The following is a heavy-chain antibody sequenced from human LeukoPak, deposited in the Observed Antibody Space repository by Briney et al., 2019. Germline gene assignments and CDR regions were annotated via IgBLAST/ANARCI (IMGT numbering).Heavy chain of an antibody. Sequence: PGGSLRLSCAASGFTFSSYAMSWVRQAPGKGLEWVSAISGSGGSTYYADSVKGRFTISRDNSKNTLYLQMNSLRAEDTAVYYCAKGSYDILTGYYPNWFDPWGQGTLVTVSS. CDR3: AKGSYDILTGYYPNWFDP. CDR1: GFTFSSYA. D-gene: IGHD3-9*01. J-gene: IGHJ5*02. V-gene: IGHV3-23*01. CDR2: ISGSGGST.